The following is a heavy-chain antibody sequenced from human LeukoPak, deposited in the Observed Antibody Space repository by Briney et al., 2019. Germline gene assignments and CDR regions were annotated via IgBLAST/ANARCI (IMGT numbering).Heavy chain of an antibody. D-gene: IGHD3-3*01. J-gene: IGHJ5*02. V-gene: IGHV2-5*02. CDR2: IYWDDDK. CDR3: AHRPPRFLEWLRESVWFDP. CDR1: GFSLSTSGVG. Sequence: SGPTLVNPTQTLTLTCTFSGFSLSTSGVGVGWIRQPPGKALEWLALIYWDDDKRYSPSLKGRLTITKDTSKNQVVLTMTNMDPVDTATYYCAHRPPRFLEWLRESVWFDPWGQGTLVTVSS.